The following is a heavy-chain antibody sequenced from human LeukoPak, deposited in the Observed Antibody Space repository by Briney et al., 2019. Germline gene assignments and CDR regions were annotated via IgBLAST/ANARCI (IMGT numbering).Heavy chain of an antibody. J-gene: IGHJ4*02. D-gene: IGHD6-13*01. V-gene: IGHV1-2*02. Sequence: ASVKVSCKASGYTFTGYYIHWARQAPGQGLEWMGWISPNSGVTRNAQKFQGRVTMTRDTSISTAYMELTGLSSDDTAVYYCAISLVSADGRTCDYWGQGTQVTVSS. CDR3: AISLVSADGRTCDY. CDR1: GYTFTGYY. CDR2: ISPNSGVT.